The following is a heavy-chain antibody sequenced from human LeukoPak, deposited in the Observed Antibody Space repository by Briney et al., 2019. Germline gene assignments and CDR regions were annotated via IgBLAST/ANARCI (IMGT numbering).Heavy chain of an antibody. CDR2: ISWNSGSI. V-gene: IGHV3-9*01. J-gene: IGHJ4*02. CDR3: ARVSVCSSASCYSVFDY. CDR1: GFTFDDYA. D-gene: IGHD2-2*01. Sequence: PGRSLRLSCAASGFTFDDYAMHWVRQAPGKGLEWVSGISWNSGSIGYADSVKGRFTISRDNAKNTLYLQMNSLRAEDTAVYYCARVSVCSSASCYSVFDYWGQGTLVTVSS.